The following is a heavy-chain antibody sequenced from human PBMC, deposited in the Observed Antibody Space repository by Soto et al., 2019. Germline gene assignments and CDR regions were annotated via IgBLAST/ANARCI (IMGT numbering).Heavy chain of an antibody. V-gene: IGHV1-18*01. J-gene: IGHJ4*02. Sequence: QVNLVQSGAEVKKPGASVKVSCKGSGYAFTTYGITWVRQAPGQGLEWMGWISAHNGNTNYAQKFQGRVTVTRDTSTSTAYMELRSLSSDDTAVYYCGRGWYGDYWGQGALVTVSS. D-gene: IGHD2-15*01. CDR3: GRGWYGDY. CDR1: GYAFTTYG. CDR2: ISAHNGNT.